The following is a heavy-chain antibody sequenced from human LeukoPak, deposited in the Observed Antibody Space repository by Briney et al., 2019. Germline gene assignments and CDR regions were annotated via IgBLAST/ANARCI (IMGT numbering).Heavy chain of an antibody. V-gene: IGHV1-69*06. Sequence: SVKVSCKASGGTFSSYAISWVRQAPGQGLEWMGGIIPIFGTANYAQKFQGRVTITADKSTSTAYMELSSLRSDDAAVYYCARATTVVPIDYWGQGTLVTVSS. CDR3: ARATTVVPIDY. D-gene: IGHD4-23*01. CDR2: IIPIFGTA. J-gene: IGHJ4*02. CDR1: GGTFSSYA.